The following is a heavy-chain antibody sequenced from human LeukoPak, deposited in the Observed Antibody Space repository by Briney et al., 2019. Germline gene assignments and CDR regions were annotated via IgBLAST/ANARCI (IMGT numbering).Heavy chain of an antibody. V-gene: IGHV1-69*06. J-gene: IGHJ3*02. CDR3: ASSDTAKPNDAFDI. Sequence: ASVKVSCKASGGTFSSYAISWVRQAPGQGLEWMGGIIPIFGTANYAQKFQGRVTITADKSTSTAYMELSSLRSEDTAVYYCASSDTAKPNDAFDIWGQGTMVTVSS. CDR2: IIPIFGTA. D-gene: IGHD5-18*01. CDR1: GGTFSSYA.